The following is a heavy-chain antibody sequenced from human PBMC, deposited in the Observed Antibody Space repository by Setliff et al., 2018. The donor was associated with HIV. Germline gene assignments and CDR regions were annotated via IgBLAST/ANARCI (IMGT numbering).Heavy chain of an antibody. Sequence: SETLSLTCTVSGVSISSHYWNWIRQPPGKGLEWIGTIYYSGSTKYNPSLKSRVTISVDTSKNQFSLKLRPVTAADTAVYYCARFPDYYDSSLYYYYGMDVWGQGTTVTVS. CDR3: ARFPDYYDSSLYYYYGMDV. CDR2: IYYSGST. CDR1: GVSISSHY. V-gene: IGHV4-59*11. D-gene: IGHD3-22*01. J-gene: IGHJ6*02.